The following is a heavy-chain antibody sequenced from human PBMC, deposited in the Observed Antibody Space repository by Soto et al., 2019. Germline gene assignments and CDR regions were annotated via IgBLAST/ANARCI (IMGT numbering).Heavy chain of an antibody. J-gene: IGHJ4*02. Sequence: QVQLQESGPGLVKPSQPLSLTCTVSGVSISSDDYYWTWIRQPPGKGLEWIGYIYPSGSTYYNPSLKTRLTISLDTSKNQFPLMLNSVTAADTAVYFCTREHTISHYFDSWGPGILVTVSS. CDR3: TREHTISHYFDS. V-gene: IGHV4-30-4*01. CDR1: GVSISSDDYY. CDR2: IYPSGST.